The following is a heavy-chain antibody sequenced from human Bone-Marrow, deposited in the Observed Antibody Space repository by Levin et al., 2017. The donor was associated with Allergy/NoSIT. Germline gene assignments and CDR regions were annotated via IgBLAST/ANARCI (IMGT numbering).Heavy chain of an antibody. D-gene: IGHD3-10*01. CDR1: GGSISSGDYY. CDR3: ARDRISLARGGLDV. J-gene: IGHJ6*02. CDR2: IYYSGST. Sequence: SCTVSGGSISSGDYYWSWIRQAPGKGLEWIGHIYYSGSTSYNSSLKSRLTISGATSNNQFSLNLRPATAAATAVYYCARDRISLARGGLDVWGQGTTVTVSS. V-gene: IGHV4-30-4*01.